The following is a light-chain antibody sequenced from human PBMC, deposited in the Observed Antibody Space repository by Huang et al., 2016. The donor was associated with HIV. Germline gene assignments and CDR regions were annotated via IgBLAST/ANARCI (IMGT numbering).Light chain of an antibody. CDR1: QSISVF. CDR3: QHSYSTPPWT. J-gene: IGKJ1*01. V-gene: IGKV1-39*01. CDR2: AAS. Sequence: DIQMTQSPSSLSASVGDRVTITCRASQSISVFLNWYQQKPGTAPKLLIYAASSLQRGAPSRFRGSGSGTDFTLTITSMQPEDFATYYCQHSYSTPPWTFGQGTKVDIK.